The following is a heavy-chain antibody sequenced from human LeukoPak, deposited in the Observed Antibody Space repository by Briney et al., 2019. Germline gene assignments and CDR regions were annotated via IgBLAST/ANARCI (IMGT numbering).Heavy chain of an antibody. CDR3: ARDFRWFGELLGFDY. V-gene: IGHV1-18*01. CDR2: ISAYNGNT. Sequence: ASVKVSCKASGYTFTSYGISWVRQAPGQGLEWMGWISAYNGNTNYAQRLQGRVTMTTDTSTSTAYMELRSLRSDDTAVYYCARDFRWFGELLGFDYWGQGTLVTVSS. D-gene: IGHD3-10*01. CDR1: GYTFTSYG. J-gene: IGHJ4*02.